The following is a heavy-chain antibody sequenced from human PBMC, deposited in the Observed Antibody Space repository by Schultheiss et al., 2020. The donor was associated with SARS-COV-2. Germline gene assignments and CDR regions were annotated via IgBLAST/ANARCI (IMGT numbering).Heavy chain of an antibody. CDR3: ARANYDIRGYYSDY. J-gene: IGHJ4*02. Sequence: GGSLRLSCEASGFTFSSYWMHWVRQAPGKGLVWVARISSDGTVTSYADSVKGRFTISRDNARNALYLQMHSLRVEDTAVYYCARANYDIRGYYSDYWGQGTLVTVSS. D-gene: IGHD3-22*01. CDR2: ISSDGTVT. CDR1: GFTFSSYW. V-gene: IGHV3-74*01.